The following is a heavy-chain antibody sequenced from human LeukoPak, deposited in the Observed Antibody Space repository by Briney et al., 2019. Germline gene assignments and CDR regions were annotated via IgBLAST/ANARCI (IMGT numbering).Heavy chain of an antibody. J-gene: IGHJ2*01. Sequence: SETLSLTRTVSGGSISSGSYYWSWIRQTAGKGLEWIGRIYTSGSTNYNPSLKSRVTISVDTSKNQFSLKLSSVTAADTAVYYCARDSDSYWYFDLWGRGTLVTVSS. D-gene: IGHD3-22*01. V-gene: IGHV4-61*02. CDR3: ARDSDSYWYFDL. CDR1: GGSISSGSYY. CDR2: IYTSGST.